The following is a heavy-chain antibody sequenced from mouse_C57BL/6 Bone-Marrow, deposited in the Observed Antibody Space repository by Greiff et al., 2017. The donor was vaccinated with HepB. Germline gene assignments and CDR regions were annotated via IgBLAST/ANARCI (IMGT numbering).Heavy chain of an antibody. V-gene: IGHV14-4*01. Sequence: EVKLVESGAELVRPGASVKLSCTASGFNIKDDYMHWVKQRPEQGLEWIGWIDPENGDTEYASKFQGKATITADTSSNTAYLQLSSLTSEDTAVYYGTTWGITTVVPFAYWGQGTLVTVSA. CDR2: IDPENGDT. CDR1: GFNIKDDY. D-gene: IGHD1-1*01. CDR3: TTWGITTVVPFAY. J-gene: IGHJ3*01.